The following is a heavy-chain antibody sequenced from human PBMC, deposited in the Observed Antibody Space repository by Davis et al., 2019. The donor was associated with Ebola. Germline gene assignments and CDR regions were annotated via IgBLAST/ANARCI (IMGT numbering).Heavy chain of an antibody. V-gene: IGHV3-23*01. D-gene: IGHD1-26*01. CDR2: FGTSGDT. CDR3: AKDTSNIWFDI. Sequence: GGSLRLSCAASGFTFSSYAMTWARQVPGKGLEWVSTFGTSGDTYYADSVKGRFTISRDNSKNTLYLQMNGLRVDDTAIYYCAKDTSNIWFDIWGQGTMVTVSS. CDR1: GFTFSSYA. J-gene: IGHJ3*02.